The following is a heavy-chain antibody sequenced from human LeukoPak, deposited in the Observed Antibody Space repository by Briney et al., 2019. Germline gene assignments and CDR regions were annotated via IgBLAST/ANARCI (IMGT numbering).Heavy chain of an antibody. J-gene: IGHJ4*02. V-gene: IGHV4-59*08. Sequence: SETLSLTCTVSGGPISNYYWTWIRQPPGKGLEWIGYIYYSGSTNYNPSLKSRVTMSVDTSKNQFSLKLSSLTAADTAVYYCARRRAVPGFYYFDYWGQGTLVTVSS. CDR1: GGPISNYY. CDR3: ARRRAVPGFYYFDY. D-gene: IGHD2/OR15-2a*01. CDR2: IYYSGST.